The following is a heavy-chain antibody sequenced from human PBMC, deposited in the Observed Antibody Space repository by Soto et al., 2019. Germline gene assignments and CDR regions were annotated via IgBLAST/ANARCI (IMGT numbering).Heavy chain of an antibody. CDR2: IPVTGAV. J-gene: IGHJ5*02. Sequence: SDPLSLTCSVSGAALNSGNYYLSWIRQVPVQGLEWIGNIPVTGAVDYNPSLRDPITISQDTSERHFSLNLMLVTAADTAVYYCARLKTATNDFKWFDPRRQGHLFTTSS. D-gene: IGHD2-15*01. V-gene: IGHV4-30-4*02. CDR1: GAALNSGNYY. CDR3: ARLKTATNDFKWFDP.